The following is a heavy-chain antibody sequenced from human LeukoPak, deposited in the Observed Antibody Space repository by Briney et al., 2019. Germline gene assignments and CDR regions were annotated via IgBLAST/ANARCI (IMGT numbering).Heavy chain of an antibody. Sequence: GGSLRLSCTASGFTFGDYAMSWVRQAPGKGLEWVGFIRSKAYGGTTEYAASVKGRFTISRDDSKSIAYLQMNSLKTEDTAVYYCTRGDEPFDYWGQGTLVTVSS. CDR2: IRSKAYGGTT. J-gene: IGHJ4*02. CDR3: TRGDEPFDY. V-gene: IGHV3-49*04. D-gene: IGHD1-14*01. CDR1: GFTFGDYA.